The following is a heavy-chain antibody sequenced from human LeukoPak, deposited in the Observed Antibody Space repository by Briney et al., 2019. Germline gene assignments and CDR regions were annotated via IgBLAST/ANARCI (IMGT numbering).Heavy chain of an antibody. J-gene: IGHJ4*02. D-gene: IGHD6-6*01. V-gene: IGHV3-21*01. CDR3: ARDCIAARCY. CDR1: GFTFSSYS. Sequence: GGSLRLSCAASGFTFSSYSMNWVRQAPGKGLEGVSSISSSSSYIYYADSVKGRFTISRDNAKNSLYLQMNSLRAEDTAVYYCARDCIAARCYWGQGTLVTVSS. CDR2: ISSSSSYI.